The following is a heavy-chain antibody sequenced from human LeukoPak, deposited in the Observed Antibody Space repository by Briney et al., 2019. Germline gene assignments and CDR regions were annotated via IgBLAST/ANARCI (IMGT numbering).Heavy chain of an antibody. CDR2: ISGSGGST. J-gene: IGHJ4*02. CDR3: ANGGWLTEPFDY. Sequence: QTGGSLRLSCAASGFTFSSYAMSWVRQAPGKGLEWVSAISGSGGSTYYADSVKGRFTISRDNSKNTLYLQMNSLRAEDTAVYYCANGGWLTEPFDYWGQGTLVTVSS. V-gene: IGHV3-23*01. CDR1: GFTFSSYA. D-gene: IGHD6-19*01.